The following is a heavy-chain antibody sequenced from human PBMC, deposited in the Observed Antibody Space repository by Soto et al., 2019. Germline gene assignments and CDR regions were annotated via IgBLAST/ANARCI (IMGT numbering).Heavy chain of an antibody. D-gene: IGHD1-1*01. Sequence: QVQLVESGGGVVQPGRSLRLSCVASGFTFSSYAMHWVRQAPGKGLEWVALMSNDGSSNYYADSVKGRFTISRDNSENTLYLEMNSLRAEDTSVYYCAKAFTSGTTKTLYYYGMDVWGQGTTVTVSS. V-gene: IGHV3-30*18. J-gene: IGHJ6*02. CDR3: AKAFTSGTTKTLYYYGMDV. CDR1: GFTFSSYA. CDR2: MSNDGSSN.